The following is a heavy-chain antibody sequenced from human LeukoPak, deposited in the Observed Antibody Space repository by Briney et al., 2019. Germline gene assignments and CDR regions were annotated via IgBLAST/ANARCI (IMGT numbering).Heavy chain of an antibody. V-gene: IGHV3-30*02. D-gene: IGHD6-6*01. Sequence: GGSLRLSCAASGFTFSNNGMHWVRQAPGKGLDWVAFIWSDGREEYYADSVKGRFTISRDNSKNTVYLQMNSLRHEDTAVYYCTKESSPGDYWGLGTLVTVSS. CDR1: GFTFSNNG. CDR3: TKESSPGDY. CDR2: IWSDGREE. J-gene: IGHJ4*02.